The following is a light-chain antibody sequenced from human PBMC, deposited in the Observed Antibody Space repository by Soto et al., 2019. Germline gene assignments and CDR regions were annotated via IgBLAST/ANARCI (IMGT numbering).Light chain of an antibody. V-gene: IGKV3-11*01. J-gene: IGKJ5*01. CDR1: QSVSIH. Sequence: EIVLTQSPXXLSLSPGERATLSCXASQSVSIHLAWYQQKPGQAPRLLIYDTSTRATGIPARFSGSGSGTDFTLTISSLEPEDFAVYYCQQRSNWPPITFGQGTRLEIK. CDR3: QQRSNWPPIT. CDR2: DTS.